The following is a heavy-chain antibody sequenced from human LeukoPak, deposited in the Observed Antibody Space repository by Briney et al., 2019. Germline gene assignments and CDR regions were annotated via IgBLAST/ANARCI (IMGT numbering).Heavy chain of an antibody. V-gene: IGHV4-34*01. D-gene: IGHD2-15*01. CDR3: APRYCSGGSCD. CDR2: INHSGST. Sequence: SETLTLTCAVYGGSFSGYYWRWIRQPPGKGLEWIGEINHSGSTNYNPSLKSRVTIAVDTSKNQLSLKLSSVTAADTAVYYCAPRYCSGGSCDWGQGTLVTVSS. CDR1: GGSFSGYY. J-gene: IGHJ4*02.